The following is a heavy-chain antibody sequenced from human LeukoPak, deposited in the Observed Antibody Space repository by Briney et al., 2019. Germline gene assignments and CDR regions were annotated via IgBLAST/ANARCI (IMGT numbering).Heavy chain of an antibody. CDR3: ARAGQEWFGDLGFDY. Sequence: GGSLRLSCAASGFTFNTYAMNWVRQAPGKGLEWVANIKQDGSEIYSVASVKGRFTISRDNAKNSLYLQMNSLRAEDTAVYYCARAGQEWFGDLGFDYWGQGTLVTVSS. CDR1: GFTFNTYA. V-gene: IGHV3-7*01. D-gene: IGHD3-10*01. CDR2: IKQDGSEI. J-gene: IGHJ4*02.